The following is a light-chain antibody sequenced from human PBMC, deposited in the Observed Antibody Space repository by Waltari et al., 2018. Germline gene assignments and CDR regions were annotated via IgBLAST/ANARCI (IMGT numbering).Light chain of an antibody. CDR3: HVWDASRDHVV. CDR2: DNA. Sequence: YVLTKPPSVPVAPGETARIACVVNKTEMNNVHWYHQKPGQAPVLVVYDNADRPSGIPERFSGSNSGDTATLTISRVEAGDEADYYCHVWDASRDHVVFGGGTKLTVL. V-gene: IGLV3-21*02. J-gene: IGLJ2*01. CDR1: KTEMNN.